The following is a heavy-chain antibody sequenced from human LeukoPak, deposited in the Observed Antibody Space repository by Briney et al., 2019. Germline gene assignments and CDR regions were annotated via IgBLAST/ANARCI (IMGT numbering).Heavy chain of an antibody. V-gene: IGHV7-4-1*02. CDR1: GYTFTNYD. Sequence: ASVKVSCKTSGYTFTNYDINWVRQATGQGLEWMGWINTNTGNPTYAQGFTGRFVFSLDTSVSTAYLQISSLKAEDTAVYYCARGLQWGYYYMDVWGKGTTVTVSS. CDR3: ARGLQWGYYYMDV. CDR2: INTNTGNP. D-gene: IGHD2-15*01. J-gene: IGHJ6*03.